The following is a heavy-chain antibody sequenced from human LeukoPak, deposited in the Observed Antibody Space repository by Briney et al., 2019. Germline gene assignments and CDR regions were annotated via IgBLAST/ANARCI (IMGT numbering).Heavy chain of an antibody. CDR1: GGSFSGYY. Sequence: PSETLSLTCAVYGGSFSGYYWSWIRQPPGKGLEWIGEINHSGSTNYNPSLKSRVTISVDTSKSQFSLKLSSVTAADTAVYYCASIAVAAPRGFDPWGQGTLVTVSS. D-gene: IGHD6-19*01. J-gene: IGHJ5*02. CDR3: ASIAVAAPRGFDP. CDR2: INHSGST. V-gene: IGHV4-34*01.